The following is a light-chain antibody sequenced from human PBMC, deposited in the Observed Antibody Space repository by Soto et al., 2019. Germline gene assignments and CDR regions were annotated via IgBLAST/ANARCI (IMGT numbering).Light chain of an antibody. CDR3: ATWDDSLHGYV. J-gene: IGLJ1*01. CDR2: SNN. CDR1: RSNGGSNT. V-gene: IGLV1-44*01. Sequence: QSVLTQPPSGSGTRGQRVSISCPGSRSNGGSNTVHWYQQLPGTAPKLLIYSNNQRPSGVPDRFSGSKSGTSASLAISGHHSADEADYYCATWDDSLHGYVFGTGTKVTVL.